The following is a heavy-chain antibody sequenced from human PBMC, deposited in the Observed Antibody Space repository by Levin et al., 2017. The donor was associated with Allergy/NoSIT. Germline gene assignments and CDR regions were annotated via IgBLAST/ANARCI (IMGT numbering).Heavy chain of an antibody. CDR1: GYTFTSSD. Sequence: KHGESLKISCKASGYTFTSSDINWVRQATGQGLEWMGWMNPNSGNTGYAQKFQGRVTMSMNTSITTAYMELSSLRSEDTAVYFCATITRTTHYYYGMDVWGQGTTVTVSS. CDR2: MNPNSGNT. J-gene: IGHJ6*02. CDR3: ATITRTTHYYYGMDV. D-gene: IGHD1-7*01. V-gene: IGHV1-8*01.